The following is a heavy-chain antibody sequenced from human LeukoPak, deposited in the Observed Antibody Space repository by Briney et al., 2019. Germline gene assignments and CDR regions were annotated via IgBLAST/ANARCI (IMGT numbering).Heavy chain of an antibody. CDR2: ISAYNGNT. Sequence: EASVKVSCKASGYTFTSYGISWVRQAPGQGLEGMGWISAYNGNTNYAQKLQGRVTMTTDTSTSTAYMELRSLRSDDTAVYYCARDRYGDGVDYWGQGTLVTVSS. D-gene: IGHD4-17*01. J-gene: IGHJ4*02. CDR3: ARDRYGDGVDY. CDR1: GYTFTSYG. V-gene: IGHV1-18*04.